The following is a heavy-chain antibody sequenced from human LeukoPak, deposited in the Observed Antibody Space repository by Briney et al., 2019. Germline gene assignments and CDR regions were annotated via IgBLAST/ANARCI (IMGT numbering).Heavy chain of an antibody. CDR2: ISSSSSTT. Sequence: GGSLRLSCAASGITFSRYSMNWVRQAPGKGLELVSYISSSSSTTYYADSVKGRFTISRDNARNSLYLQMNSLRAEDTALYYCALGWYAIDYWGQGTLVTVSS. CDR3: ALGWYAIDY. V-gene: IGHV3-48*04. J-gene: IGHJ4*02. CDR1: GITFSRYS. D-gene: IGHD6-19*01.